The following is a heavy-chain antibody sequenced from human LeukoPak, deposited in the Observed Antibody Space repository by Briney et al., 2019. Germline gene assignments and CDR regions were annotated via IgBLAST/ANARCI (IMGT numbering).Heavy chain of an antibody. Sequence: ASVKVSCKASGGTFSSYAISWVRQAPGQGLEWMGWISAYNGNTNYAQKLQGRVTMTTDTSTSTAYMELRSLRSDDTAVYYCARAYDFWSGYYNFDYWGQGTLVTVSS. J-gene: IGHJ4*02. V-gene: IGHV1-18*01. D-gene: IGHD3-3*01. CDR2: ISAYNGNT. CDR1: GGTFSSYA. CDR3: ARAYDFWSGYYNFDY.